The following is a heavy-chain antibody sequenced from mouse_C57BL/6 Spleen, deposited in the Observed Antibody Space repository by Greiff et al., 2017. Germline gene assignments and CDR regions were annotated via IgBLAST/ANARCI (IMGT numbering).Heavy chain of an antibody. D-gene: IGHD1-1*01. V-gene: IGHV1-52*01. CDR2: IDPSASET. J-gene: IGHJ4*01. Sequence: QVQLQQPGAELVRPGSSVKLSCKASGYTFTSYWMHWVQQRPIQGLEWIGNIDPSASETHSNQKFKDKATLTVDNSSSTAYMQLSSLTSEDSAVYDWARCHYYGSSWGYAMDYWGQGTSVTVYS. CDR1: GYTFTSYW. CDR3: ARCHYYGSSWGYAMDY.